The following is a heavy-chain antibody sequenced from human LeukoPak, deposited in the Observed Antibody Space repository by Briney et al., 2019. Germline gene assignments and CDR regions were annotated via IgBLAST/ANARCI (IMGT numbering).Heavy chain of an antibody. V-gene: IGHV4-30-4*08. J-gene: IGHJ5*02. CDR2: IYYSGST. CDR3: ARPYYYDSRIDP. D-gene: IGHD3-22*01. CDR1: GGSISSGGYY. Sequence: SQTLSLTCTVSGGSISSGGYYWSWIRQHPGKGLEWIGYIYYSGSTYYNPSLKSRVTISVDTFKNQFSLKLTSVTAADTAVYYCARPYYYDSRIDPWGQGTLVTVSS.